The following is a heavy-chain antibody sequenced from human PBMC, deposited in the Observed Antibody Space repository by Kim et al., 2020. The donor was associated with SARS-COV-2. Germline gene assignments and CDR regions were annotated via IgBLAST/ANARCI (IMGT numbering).Heavy chain of an antibody. Sequence: SPINYADSVTGRFTITRENAKNSLYLQMNSLRAEDTAVYYCARSSPGMDVWGQGTTVTVSS. J-gene: IGHJ6*02. D-gene: IGHD3-10*01. CDR3: ARSSPGMDV. CDR2: SPI. V-gene: IGHV3-48*01.